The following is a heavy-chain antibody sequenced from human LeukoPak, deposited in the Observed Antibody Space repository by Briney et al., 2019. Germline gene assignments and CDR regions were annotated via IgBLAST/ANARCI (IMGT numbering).Heavy chain of an antibody. Sequence: SETLSLTCTVSGGSISSGDYYWSWIRQPPGKGLEWIGYIYYSGSTYYNPSLKSRVTISVDTSKNQFSLKLSSVTAADTAVYYCAREQGSTYYYDSSGYSVFDYWGQGTLVTVSS. V-gene: IGHV4-30-4*01. D-gene: IGHD3-22*01. CDR1: GGSISSGDYY. CDR2: IYYSGST. J-gene: IGHJ4*02. CDR3: AREQGSTYYYDSSGYSVFDY.